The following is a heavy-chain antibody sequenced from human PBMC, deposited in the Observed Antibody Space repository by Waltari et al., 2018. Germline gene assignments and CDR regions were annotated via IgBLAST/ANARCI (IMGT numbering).Heavy chain of an antibody. V-gene: IGHV1-8*03. Sequence: QVQLVQSGAEVKKPGASVKVSCQASGYTFTSYDIHWVRPATGQGLEWMGWMNPNSGNTGYAQKFQGRVTITRNTSISTAYMELSSLRSEDTAVYYCARGGLDYGENWFDPWGQGTLVTVSS. CDR2: MNPNSGNT. D-gene: IGHD4-17*01. CDR3: ARGGLDYGENWFDP. CDR1: GYTFTSYD. J-gene: IGHJ5*02.